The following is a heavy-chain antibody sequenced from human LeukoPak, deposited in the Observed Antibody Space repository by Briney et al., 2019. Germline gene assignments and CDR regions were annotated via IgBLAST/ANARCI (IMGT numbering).Heavy chain of an antibody. CDR1: GYSIRSGYY. J-gene: IGHJ4*02. CDR2: IYHSGST. Sequence: SETLSLTCAVSGYSIRSGYYWGWIRQPPGKGLEWIGSIYHSGSTYYNPSLKSRVTISVDTSKNQFSLKLSSVTAADTAVYYCARRPGYYFDYWGQGTLVTVSS. V-gene: IGHV4-38-2*01. CDR3: ARRPGYYFDY.